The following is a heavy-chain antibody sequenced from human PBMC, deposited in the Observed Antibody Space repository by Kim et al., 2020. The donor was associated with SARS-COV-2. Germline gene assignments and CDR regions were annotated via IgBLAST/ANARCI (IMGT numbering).Heavy chain of an antibody. J-gene: IGHJ4*02. Sequence: YNDFGVSVKSRITINPDTTKNQFSLQLNSVTPEDTAVYYWARSRISSFDYWGQGTLVTVSS. CDR3: ARSRISSFDY. V-gene: IGHV6-1*01. CDR2: YN. D-gene: IGHD6-13*01.